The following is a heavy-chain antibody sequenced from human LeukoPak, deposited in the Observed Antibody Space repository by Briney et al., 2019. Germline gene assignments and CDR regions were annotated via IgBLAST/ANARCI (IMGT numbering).Heavy chain of an antibody. J-gene: IGHJ4*02. V-gene: IGHV4-34*01. CDR3: ATPYYYDTSGYCHSTFGF. Sequence: NPSETLSLTCAVYGGSFSGFYWSWIRQPPGKGLEWIGEINHSGSTNYNPSLKSRVTISVDTSKNQFSLKLSSVTAADTAVYYCATPYYYDTSGYCHSTFGFWGQGTLVTVSS. CDR1: GGSFSGFY. CDR2: INHSGST. D-gene: IGHD3-22*01.